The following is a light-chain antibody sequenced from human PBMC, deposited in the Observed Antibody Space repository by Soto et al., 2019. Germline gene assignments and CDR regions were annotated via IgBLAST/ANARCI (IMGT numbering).Light chain of an antibody. J-gene: IGKJ4*01. Sequence: DFRMTQSPFSLSASVGDRVTITCRASRGISNHLAWYQQEPGKVPKLLIYAASALQSGVPPRFSGSGSGTDFTLSISSLQPEDVATYYCQNYDDAPLTFGGGTKVDIK. CDR3: QNYDDAPLT. CDR2: AAS. CDR1: RGISNH. V-gene: IGKV1-27*01.